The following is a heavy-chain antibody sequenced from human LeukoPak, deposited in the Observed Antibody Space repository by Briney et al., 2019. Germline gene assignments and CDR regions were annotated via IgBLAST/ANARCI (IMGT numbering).Heavy chain of an antibody. D-gene: IGHD1-1*01. Sequence: GGSLRLSCTASGLSVRNEYMSRVRQTPGKGLEWVAVMFSGGYTSYADSVKGRFTLSRDNSENILYLQMDNLRVEDTAIYYCTRDTGASAAGTIVADASDIWGQGIMVTVSS. CDR1: GLSVRNEY. J-gene: IGHJ3*02. CDR3: TRDTGASAAGTIVADASDI. V-gene: IGHV3-53*01. CDR2: MFSGGYT.